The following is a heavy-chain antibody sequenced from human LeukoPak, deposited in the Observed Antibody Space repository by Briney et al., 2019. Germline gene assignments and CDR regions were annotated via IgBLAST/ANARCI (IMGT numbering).Heavy chain of an antibody. J-gene: IGHJ6*02. CDR3: ARGRVKGNGMDV. CDR1: GGSISSSSYY. V-gene: IGHV4-39*07. D-gene: IGHD3-10*01. CDR2: IYYSGST. Sequence: SETLSLTCTVSGGSISSSSYYWGWIRQPPGKGLEWIGSIYYSGSTYYNPSLRSRVTISVDTSKNQFSLKLSSVTAADTAVYYCARGRVKGNGMDVWGQGTTVTVSS.